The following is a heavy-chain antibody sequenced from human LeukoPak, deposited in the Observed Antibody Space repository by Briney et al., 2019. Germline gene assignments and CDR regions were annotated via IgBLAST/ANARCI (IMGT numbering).Heavy chain of an antibody. D-gene: IGHD3-10*01. CDR2: ISSSSSYI. CDR3: ASNYYGSGSFDY. CDR1: GFTFSSYS. J-gene: IGHJ4*02. Sequence: GGSLRLSCAASGFTFSSYSMNWVRQAPGKGLEWVSSISSSSSYIYYADSVKCRFTISRDNAKNSLYLQMNSLRAEDTAVYYCASNYYGSGSFDYWGQGTLVTVSS. V-gene: IGHV3-21*01.